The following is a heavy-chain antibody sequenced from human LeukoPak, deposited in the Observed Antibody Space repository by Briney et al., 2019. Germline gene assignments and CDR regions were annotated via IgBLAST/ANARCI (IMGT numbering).Heavy chain of an antibody. CDR2: TNHSGSS. J-gene: IGHJ4*02. Sequence: SETLSLTCAVYGGSFSDYYWSWIRQPPGKGLEWIGETNHSGSSNYNPSLKSRVTISVDTSKNHFSLKLNSVTAADTAVYYCARGRKGVVGATSGPRRMVLGPMFDYWGQGTLVTVSS. CDR1: GGSFSDYY. V-gene: IGHV4-34*01. CDR3: ARGRKGVVGATSGPRRMVLGPMFDY. D-gene: IGHD1-26*01.